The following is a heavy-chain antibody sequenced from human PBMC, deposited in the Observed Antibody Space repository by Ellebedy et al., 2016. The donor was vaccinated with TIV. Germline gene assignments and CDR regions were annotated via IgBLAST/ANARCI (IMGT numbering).Heavy chain of an antibody. J-gene: IGHJ6*02. D-gene: IGHD1-26*01. CDR2: LSRSGDST. CDR3: ATARIVGATGRNMDV. CDR1: GFTFSNYA. V-gene: IGHV3-23*01. Sequence: GESLKISCAASGFTFSNYALSWVRQAPGKGLEWVSALSRSGDSTSYADSVKGRFTISRDNAKNSLYLQMNSLRAEDTAVYYCATARIVGATGRNMDVWGQGTTVTVSS.